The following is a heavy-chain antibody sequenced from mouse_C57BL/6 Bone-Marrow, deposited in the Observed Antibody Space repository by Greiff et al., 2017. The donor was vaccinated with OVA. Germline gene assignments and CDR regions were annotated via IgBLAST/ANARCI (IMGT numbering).Heavy chain of an antibody. CDR3: ASGISGDYFDY. D-gene: IGHD1-3*01. Sequence: VQLKESGPGMVKPSQSLSLTCTVTGYSITSGYDWHWIRHFPGNKLEWMGYISYSGSTNYNQSLKSRISITLDTSKNHFLLKLNSVTTEDTATYYCASGISGDYFDYWGQGTTLTVSS. CDR1: GYSITSGYD. V-gene: IGHV3-1*01. J-gene: IGHJ2*01. CDR2: ISYSGST.